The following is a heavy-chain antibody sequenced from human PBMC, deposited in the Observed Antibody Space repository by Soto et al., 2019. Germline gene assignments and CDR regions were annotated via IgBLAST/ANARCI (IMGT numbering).Heavy chain of an antibody. V-gene: IGHV3-23*01. CDR2: IRVSGGTT. CDR3: AKAYGDYPYWYFDL. D-gene: IGHD4-17*01. Sequence: EVQLLESGGGLEQPGGSLRLSCAASGFTLSTYAMSWVRQAPGKGLEWVSAIRVSGGTTNYADSVKGRFTVSRDNSKNTLYLQMNSLRAEDTAVYYCAKAYGDYPYWYFDLWGRGTLVTVSS. CDR1: GFTLSTYA. J-gene: IGHJ2*01.